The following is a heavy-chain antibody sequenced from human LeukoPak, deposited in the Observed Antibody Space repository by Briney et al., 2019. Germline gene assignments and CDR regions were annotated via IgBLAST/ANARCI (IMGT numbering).Heavy chain of an antibody. D-gene: IGHD2-2*01. V-gene: IGHV3-20*04. Sequence: PGGSLRLSCAASGFTFDDYGMSWGRQAPGKGVEWVFGINWNGGSTGYADSVKGRFTISRDNAKNSLYLQMNSLRAEDTALYYCARARGYCSSTSCSLFDYWGQGTLVTVSS. J-gene: IGHJ4*02. CDR1: GFTFDDYG. CDR2: INWNGGST. CDR3: ARARGYCSSTSCSLFDY.